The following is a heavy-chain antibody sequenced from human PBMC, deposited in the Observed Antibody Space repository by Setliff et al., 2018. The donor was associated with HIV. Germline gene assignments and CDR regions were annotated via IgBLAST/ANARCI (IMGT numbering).Heavy chain of an antibody. CDR2: INSETRTV. D-gene: IGHD1-1*01. V-gene: IGHV3-48*04. Sequence: PGGSLRLSCAASGFTFSDYGMHWVRQAPGKGLEWVSYINSETRTVAYADSVKGRFTISRDNAAKSLYLQMNSLRVEDTALYYCARSFKNGPVESDYWGQGTLVTVSS. CDR1: GFTFSDYG. J-gene: IGHJ4*02. CDR3: ARSFKNGPVESDY.